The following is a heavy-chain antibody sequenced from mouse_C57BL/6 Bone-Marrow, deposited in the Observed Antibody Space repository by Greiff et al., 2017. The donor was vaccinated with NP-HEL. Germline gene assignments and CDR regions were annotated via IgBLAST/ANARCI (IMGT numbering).Heavy chain of an antibody. J-gene: IGHJ3*01. CDR3: ARQPWFAY. Sequence: EVQLVESGGGLVQPGGSLKLSCAASGFTFSDYYMYWVRQTPEKRLEWVAYISNGGGSTYYPDTVKGRFTISRDNAKNTLYLQMSRLKSEDTAMYYCARQPWFAYWGQGTLVTVSA. CDR2: ISNGGGST. V-gene: IGHV5-12*01. CDR1: GFTFSDYY.